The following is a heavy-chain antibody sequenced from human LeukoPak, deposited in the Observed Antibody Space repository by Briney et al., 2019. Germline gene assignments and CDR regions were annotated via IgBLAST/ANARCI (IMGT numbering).Heavy chain of an antibody. Sequence: GGSLRLSCAASGFTFSSYSMNWARQAPGKGLEWVSSISSSSSYIYYADSVKGRFTISRDNAKNSLYLQMNSLRAEDTAVYYCARDLDRGDYGYYFDYWGQGTLVTVSS. CDR2: ISSSSSYI. CDR3: ARDLDRGDYGYYFDY. V-gene: IGHV3-21*01. CDR1: GFTFSSYS. D-gene: IGHD4-17*01. J-gene: IGHJ4*02.